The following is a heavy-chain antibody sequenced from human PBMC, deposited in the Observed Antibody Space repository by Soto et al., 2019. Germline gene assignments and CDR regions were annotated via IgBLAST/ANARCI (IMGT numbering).Heavy chain of an antibody. D-gene: IGHD3-10*01. CDR1: GFTFSTYA. V-gene: IGHV3-23*01. CDR3: ANPLGENYGSGSYGFDY. Sequence: EVQLLESGGGLVQPGGSLRLSCAASGFTFSTYAMSWVRQAPGKGLEWVSAISGSGATTYYADSVKGRFTISRDNSKNTLYLQMNSLRAEDTAVYYCANPLGENYGSGSYGFDYWGQGTLVTVSS. J-gene: IGHJ4*02. CDR2: ISGSGATT.